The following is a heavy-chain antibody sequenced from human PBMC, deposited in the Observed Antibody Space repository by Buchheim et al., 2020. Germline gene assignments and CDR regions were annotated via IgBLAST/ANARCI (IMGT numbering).Heavy chain of an antibody. D-gene: IGHD3-10*01. Sequence: EVQLVESGGGLVQPGGSLRLSCAASGFTFSSYEMTWVRQAPGKGLEWVSYIRSSGFTKYYADSVKGRFTISRDNAKNSLDLQMNSLRAEDTAVYYCARGGSKGEYYFDYWGQGTL. CDR2: IRSSGFTK. J-gene: IGHJ4*02. CDR3: ARGGSKGEYYFDY. CDR1: GFTFSSYE. V-gene: IGHV3-48*03.